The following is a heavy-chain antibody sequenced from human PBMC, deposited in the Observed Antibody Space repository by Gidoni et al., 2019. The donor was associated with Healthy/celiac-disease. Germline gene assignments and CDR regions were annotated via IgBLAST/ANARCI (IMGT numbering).Heavy chain of an antibody. V-gene: IGHV3-9*01. J-gene: IGHJ4*02. CDR1: GFTFDDYA. CDR2: ISWNSGSI. Sequence: EVQLVESGGGLVQPGRSLRLAWAASGFTFDDYAMHWVRQAPGKGLGWVSGISWNSGSIGYADSVKGRFTISRDNAKNSLYLQMNSLRAEDTALYYCAKDIDYYGSGSYDYWGQGTLVTVSS. D-gene: IGHD3-10*01. CDR3: AKDIDYYGSGSYDY.